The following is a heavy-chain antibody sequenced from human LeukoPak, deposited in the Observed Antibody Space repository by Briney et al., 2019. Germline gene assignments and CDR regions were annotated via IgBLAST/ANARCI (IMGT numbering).Heavy chain of an antibody. D-gene: IGHD3-16*01. CDR1: GFTVSNNY. CDR2: IYSVGST. Sequence: PGGSLRLSCAASGFTVSNNYMGWVRQAPAKGLEWVSVIYSVGSTYYTDSVRGRFTISRDNSKNTLYLQMNSLRAEDTAVYYCAREALGGAFDIWGQGTMVTVSS. J-gene: IGHJ3*02. V-gene: IGHV3-66*01. CDR3: AREALGGAFDI.